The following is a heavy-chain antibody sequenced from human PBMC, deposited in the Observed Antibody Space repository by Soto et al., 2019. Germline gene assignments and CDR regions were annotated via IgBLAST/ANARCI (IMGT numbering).Heavy chain of an antibody. CDR3: ARQGAEVESPYYYYYYMDV. CDR1: GGSVSGGNYY. CDR2: IYYSGST. J-gene: IGHJ6*03. D-gene: IGHD1-26*01. Sequence: PSETLSLTCTVSGGSVSGGNYYWSWIRQPPGKGLEWIGYIYYSGSTNYNPSLMSRVTLSVDTSKNQFSLKLSSVTAADTAVYYCARQGAEVESPYYYYYYMDVWGKGTTVTVSS. V-gene: IGHV4-61*01.